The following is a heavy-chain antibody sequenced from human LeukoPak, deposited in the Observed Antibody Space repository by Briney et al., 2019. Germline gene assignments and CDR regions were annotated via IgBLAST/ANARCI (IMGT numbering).Heavy chain of an antibody. CDR2: ISSSSSYI. V-gene: IGHV3-21*01. J-gene: IGHJ4*02. D-gene: IGHD6-6*01. Sequence: PGRSLSLSCAASGFTFSSYSMNWVRQAPGKGLEGVSSISSSSSYIYYAYSVKGRFTISRDNAKNSLYLQMNSLRAEDTAVYYCARDQYSSSSGFDYWGQGTLVTVSS. CDR1: GFTFSSYS. CDR3: ARDQYSSSSGFDY.